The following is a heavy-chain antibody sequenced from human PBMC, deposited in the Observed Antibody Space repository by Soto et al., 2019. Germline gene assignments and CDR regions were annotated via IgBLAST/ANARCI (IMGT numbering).Heavy chain of an antibody. CDR2: ISAYNGNT. CDR3: ARVPPSTVADAFDI. Sequence: ASVTVSCKASAYTFTSYGISCVRLAPGQGLEWMGWISAYNGNTNYAQKLQGRVTMTTDTSTSTAYMELRSLRSDDTAVYYCARVPPSTVADAFDIWGQGTMVTVSS. V-gene: IGHV1-18*01. J-gene: IGHJ3*02. D-gene: IGHD4-17*01. CDR1: AYTFTSYG.